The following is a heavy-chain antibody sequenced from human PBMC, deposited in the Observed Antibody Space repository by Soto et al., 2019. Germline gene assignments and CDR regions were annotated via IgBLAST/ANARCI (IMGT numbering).Heavy chain of an antibody. D-gene: IGHD5-18*01. CDR1: GFTVSSNY. CDR2: IYSGGST. CDR3: AREGYSYGYRNNTDY. V-gene: IGHV3-53*02. Sequence: EVQLVETGGGLIQPGGSLRLSCAASGFTVSSNYMSWVRQAPGEGLEWVSVIYSGGSTYYADSVKGRFTISRDNSKNTLYLQMNSLRAEDTAVYYCAREGYSYGYRNNTDYWGQGTLVTVSS. J-gene: IGHJ4*02.